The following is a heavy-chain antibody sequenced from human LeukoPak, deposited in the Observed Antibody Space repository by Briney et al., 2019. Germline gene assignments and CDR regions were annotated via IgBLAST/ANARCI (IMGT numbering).Heavy chain of an antibody. Sequence: SETLSLTCTVSGGSISSYYWSWIRQPPGKGLEWIGYIYYSGSTNYNPSLKSRVTISVDTSKNQFSLKLNSGTAADTAVYYCARTTEDCSSTSCYQYWFDPWGQGTLVTVSS. V-gene: IGHV4-59*01. J-gene: IGHJ5*02. CDR2: IYYSGST. CDR1: GGSISSYY. CDR3: ARTTEDCSSTSCYQYWFDP. D-gene: IGHD2-2*01.